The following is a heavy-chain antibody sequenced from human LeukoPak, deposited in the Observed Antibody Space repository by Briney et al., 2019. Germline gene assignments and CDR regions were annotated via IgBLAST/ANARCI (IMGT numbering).Heavy chain of an antibody. CDR2: ISYDGSNK. J-gene: IGHJ3*02. D-gene: IGHD1-26*01. CDR1: GFTFSSYA. V-gene: IGHV3-30-3*01. CDR3: AKDIMVGATTAVGDALDI. Sequence: PGGSLRLSCAASGFTFSSYAMHWVRQAPGKGLEWVAVISYDGSNKYYADSVKGRFTISRDNSKNTLYLQMNSLRAEDTAVYYCAKDIMVGATTAVGDALDIWGQGTMVTVSS.